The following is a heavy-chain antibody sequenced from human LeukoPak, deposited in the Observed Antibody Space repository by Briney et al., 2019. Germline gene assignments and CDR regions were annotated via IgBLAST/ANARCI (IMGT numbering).Heavy chain of an antibody. D-gene: IGHD1-14*01. CDR3: ARVPPEDRTWFDP. V-gene: IGHV3-7*01. Sequence: HPGGSLRLSFAASGFTFSSYWMSWVRQAPGKGLEWVANIKQDGSEKYYVDSVKGRFTISRDNAKSSLYLQMNSLRAEDTAIYYCARVPPEDRTWFDPWGQGTLVTVSS. J-gene: IGHJ5*02. CDR2: IKQDGSEK. CDR1: GFTFSSYW.